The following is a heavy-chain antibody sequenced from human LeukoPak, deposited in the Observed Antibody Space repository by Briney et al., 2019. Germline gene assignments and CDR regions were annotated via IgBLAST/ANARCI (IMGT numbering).Heavy chain of an antibody. CDR3: ARRKGSEFDY. CDR2: INHSGST. J-gene: IGHJ4*02. CDR1: GGSFSGYY. V-gene: IGHV4-34*01. Sequence: SETLSLTCAVYGGSFSGYYWSWIRQPPGKGLEWIGEINHSGSTNYNPSLKSRVTISVDTSKNQFSLKLSSVTAAGTAVYYCARRKGSEFDYWGQGTLVTVSS.